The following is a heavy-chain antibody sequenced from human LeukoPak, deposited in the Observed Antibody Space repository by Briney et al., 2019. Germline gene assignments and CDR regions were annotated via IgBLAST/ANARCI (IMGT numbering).Heavy chain of an antibody. CDR2: MNPNSGNT. J-gene: IGHJ4*02. CDR3: ARGLRRNRRYYFDY. D-gene: IGHD4-17*01. CDR1: GYTFTSYD. Sequence: ASVKVSCKASGYTFTSYDINWVRQATGQGLEWMGWMNPNSGNTGYAQKFQGRVTMTRNTSISTAYMELSSLRSEATAVYYCARGLRRNRRYYFDYWGQGTLVTVSS. V-gene: IGHV1-8*01.